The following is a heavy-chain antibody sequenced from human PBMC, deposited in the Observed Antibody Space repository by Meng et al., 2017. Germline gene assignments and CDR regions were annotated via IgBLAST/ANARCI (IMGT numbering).Heavy chain of an antibody. D-gene: IGHD5-18*01. V-gene: IGHV4-61*01. CDR1: GGSVSSGSYY. Sequence: SETLSLTCTVSGGSVSSGSYYWSWIRQPPGKGLEWIGYIYYSGSTNYNPSLKSRVTISVDTSKNQFSLKLSSVTAADTAVYYCARVMVNYYYYYGMDAWGQGTTVTVSS. CDR3: ARVMVNYYYYYGMDA. J-gene: IGHJ6*02. CDR2: IYYSGST.